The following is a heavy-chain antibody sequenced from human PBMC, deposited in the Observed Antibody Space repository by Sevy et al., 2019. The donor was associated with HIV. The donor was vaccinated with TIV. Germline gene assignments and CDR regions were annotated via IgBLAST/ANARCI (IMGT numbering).Heavy chain of an antibody. CDR2: ITSGSTYI. CDR1: GFTFNSYT. CDR3: ARDGGCSSTSCLLYFDY. Sequence: GGSLRLSCAASGFTFNSYTINWVRQAPGKGLEWVSSITSGSTYIYYADSVKGRFTISRDNAKNSLYLQMNSLRAEDTAVYYCARDGGCSSTSCLLYFDYWGQGSLVTVSS. D-gene: IGHD2-2*01. J-gene: IGHJ4*02. V-gene: IGHV3-21*01.